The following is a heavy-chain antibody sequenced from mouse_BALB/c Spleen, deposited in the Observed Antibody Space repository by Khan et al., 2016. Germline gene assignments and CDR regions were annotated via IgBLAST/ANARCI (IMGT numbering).Heavy chain of an antibody. CDR3: ARFYYGSTCFDY. D-gene: IGHD1-1*01. V-gene: IGHV3-2*02. CDR1: GYSITSDYA. Sequence: EVQLQESGPGLVKPSQSLSLTCTVTGYSITSDYAWNWIRQFPGNKLEWMGYISYSGSTSYNPSLKSRISINRDTSKNPSFLQLNSVTTEDTATYYCARFYYGSTCFDYWGQGTTLTVSS. J-gene: IGHJ2*01. CDR2: ISYSGST.